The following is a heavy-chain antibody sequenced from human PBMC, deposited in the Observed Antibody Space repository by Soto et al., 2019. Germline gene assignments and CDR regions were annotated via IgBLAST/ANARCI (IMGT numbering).Heavy chain of an antibody. D-gene: IGHD6-6*01. CDR1: GFTFSDYY. J-gene: IGHJ6*02. CDR3: AKDRSSSSGLYGMDV. V-gene: IGHV3-11*04. CDR2: IDSSGDTI. Sequence: GGSLRLSCAASGFTFSDYYMSWIRQAPGKGLEWISYIDSSGDTIYNADSVKGRFSVSRDNAKNTLYLQMNSLRAEDTAVYYCAKDRSSSSGLYGMDVWGQGTTVTVSS.